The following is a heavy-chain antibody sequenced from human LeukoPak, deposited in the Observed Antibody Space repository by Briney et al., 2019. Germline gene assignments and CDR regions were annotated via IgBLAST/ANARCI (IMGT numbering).Heavy chain of an antibody. D-gene: IGHD3-10*01. CDR3: VYYYGSGSVEY. V-gene: IGHV4-39*01. Sequence: SEILSLTCTVSGGSITSSNYYWGWIRQPPGKGLEWIGSFYYSGSTNYNPSLKSRVTISVDTSKNQFSLKLSSVTAADTAVYYCVYYYGSGSVEYRGQGTLVTVSS. J-gene: IGHJ4*02. CDR1: GGSITSSNYY. CDR2: FYYSGST.